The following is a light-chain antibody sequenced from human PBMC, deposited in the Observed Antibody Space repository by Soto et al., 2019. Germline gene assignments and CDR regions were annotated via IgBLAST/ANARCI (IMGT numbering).Light chain of an antibody. CDR1: SSDVGGYNY. J-gene: IGLJ1*01. CDR2: DAS. CDR3: CSYTTSNTRQIV. Sequence: QSALTQPASVSGSPGQSITISCTGTSSDVGGYNYVSWYQQHPGKAPKFMIYDASNRPSGVSNRFSGSKSGNTASLTISGLQAKDEADYYCCSYTTSNTRQIVFGTGTKLTVL. V-gene: IGLV2-14*01.